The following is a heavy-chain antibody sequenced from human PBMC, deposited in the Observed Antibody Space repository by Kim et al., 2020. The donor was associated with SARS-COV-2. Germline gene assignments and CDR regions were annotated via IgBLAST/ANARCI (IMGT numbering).Heavy chain of an antibody. D-gene: IGHD3-10*01. CDR3: ATRGARDVNDY. V-gene: IGHV3-15*01. J-gene: IGHJ4*02. CDR1: GFTFSNAW. Sequence: GGSLRLSCAASGFTFSNAWMSWVRQAPGKGLEWVGRIKSKTDGGITDYAAPVKGRFTISRDNSKNTLYLQMNSLKTEDTAVYYCATRGARDVNDYWGQRNLGTVSS. CDR2: IKSKTDGGIT.